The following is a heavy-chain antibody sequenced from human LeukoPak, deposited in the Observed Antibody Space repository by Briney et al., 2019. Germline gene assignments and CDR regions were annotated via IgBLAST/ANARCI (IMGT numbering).Heavy chain of an antibody. CDR1: GYTFTSYA. Sequence: ASVKVSCKASGYTFTSYAMHWVRQAPGQRLEWMGWINAGNGNTKYSQKFQGRVTITRDTSASTAYMELSSLRSEDTAVHYCARGYYDFWSGYYIRWGYWGQGTLVTVSS. CDR3: ARGYYDFWSGYYIRWGY. D-gene: IGHD3-3*01. V-gene: IGHV1-3*01. CDR2: INAGNGNT. J-gene: IGHJ4*02.